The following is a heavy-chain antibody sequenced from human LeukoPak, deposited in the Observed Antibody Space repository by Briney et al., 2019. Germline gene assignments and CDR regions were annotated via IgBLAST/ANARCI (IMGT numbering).Heavy chain of an antibody. Sequence: PGGSLRLSCAASGFTFSSYAMSWVRQAPGKGLEWVSAISGSGGSTYYADSVKGRFTISRDNSKNTLYLQMNSLRAEDTAVYYCAKDPTYGHYVSPSFDYWGQGTLVTVSS. CDR2: ISGSGGST. V-gene: IGHV3-23*01. J-gene: IGHJ4*02. CDR1: GFTFSSYA. D-gene: IGHD4-17*01. CDR3: AKDPTYGHYVSPSFDY.